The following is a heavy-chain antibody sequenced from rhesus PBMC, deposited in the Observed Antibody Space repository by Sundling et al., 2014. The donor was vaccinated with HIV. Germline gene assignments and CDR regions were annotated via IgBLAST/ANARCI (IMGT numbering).Heavy chain of an antibody. D-gene: IGHD1-1*01. CDR3: ARAKGWNYPFDS. CDR1: GGSISADY. J-gene: IGHJ4*01. V-gene: IGHV4-165*02. Sequence: QVQLQESGPGLVKPSETLSLTCAVSGGSISADYWNWIRQPPGKGLEWIGFIGGSSGSTSYNPSLQSRVTISTDTSKNQFSLKLSSVTDADTAVYFCARAKGWNYPFDSWGQGFLVSVSP. CDR2: IGGSSGST.